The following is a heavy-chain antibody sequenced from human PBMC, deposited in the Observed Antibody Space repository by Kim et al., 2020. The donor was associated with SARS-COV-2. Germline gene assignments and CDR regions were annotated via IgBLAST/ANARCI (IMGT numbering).Heavy chain of an antibody. J-gene: IGHJ4*02. Sequence: ASVKVSCKASGYTFTSYGISWVRQAPGQGLEWMGWISAYNGNTNYAQKLQGRVTMTTDTSTSTAYMELRSLRSDDTAVYYCARGGYYYDSSGPVDYWGQGTLVTVSS. CDR1: GYTFTSYG. CDR2: ISAYNGNT. CDR3: ARGGYYYDSSGPVDY. D-gene: IGHD3-22*01. V-gene: IGHV1-18*04.